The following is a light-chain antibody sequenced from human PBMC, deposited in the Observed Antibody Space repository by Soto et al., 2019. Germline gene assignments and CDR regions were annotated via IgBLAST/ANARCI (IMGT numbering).Light chain of an antibody. CDR1: QTVATN. J-gene: IGKJ5*01. Sequence: EIVMTQSPATLSVSPGERGTLSCRASQTVATNLAWYQQKPGQAPRLLIYHASTRATGIPARFSGSGSGTEFTLTISSLQSEDFAVYYCQQYGYSPITFGQGTRLEIK. CDR3: QQYGYSPIT. CDR2: HAS. V-gene: IGKV3D-15*01.